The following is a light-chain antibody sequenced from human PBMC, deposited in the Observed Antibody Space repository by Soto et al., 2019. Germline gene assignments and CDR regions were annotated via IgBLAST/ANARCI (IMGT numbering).Light chain of an antibody. CDR1: NSDIGGFPY. V-gene: IGLV2-14*01. CDR3: TSYTVSTTVV. Sequence: QSALTQPASVSGSPGQSITISCTGTNSDIGGFPYVSWYQQHPGKASKLMIYEVSNRPSGVSNRFSGSKSGNTASLTISGLQAEDEADYYCTSYTVSTTVVFGGGTKLTVL. CDR2: EVS. J-gene: IGLJ2*01.